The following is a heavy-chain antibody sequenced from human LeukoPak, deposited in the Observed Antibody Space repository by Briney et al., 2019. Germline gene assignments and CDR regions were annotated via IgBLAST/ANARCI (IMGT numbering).Heavy chain of an antibody. D-gene: IGHD4-17*01. J-gene: IGHJ6*02. Sequence: GGSLRLSCAASGFTFRNYGMHWVRQAPGKGLEWVAIIWYDGSRKYYLDSVKGRFTISRDNSKNMLYLQMSSLRAEDTAVYYCTANYGDYGMDVWGQGTTVTVSS. V-gene: IGHV3-33*01. CDR1: GFTFRNYG. CDR2: IWYDGSRK. CDR3: TANYGDYGMDV.